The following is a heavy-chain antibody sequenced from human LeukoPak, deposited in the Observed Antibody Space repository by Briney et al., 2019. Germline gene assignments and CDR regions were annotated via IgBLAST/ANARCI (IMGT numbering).Heavy chain of an antibody. CDR3: TRHIGGGIEDMDV. D-gene: IGHD3-16*02. J-gene: IGHJ6*03. V-gene: IGHV4-59*08. CDR2: IYVTGN. CDR1: GGSIGTYY. Sequence: SETLSLTCTVSGGSIGTYYWSWVRQSPGKGLEWIGYIYVTGNRYNPYLQSRVTISVDTSRNQFFLKMSSVTAADTAVYYCTRHIGGGIEDMDVWGKGTKVTVSS.